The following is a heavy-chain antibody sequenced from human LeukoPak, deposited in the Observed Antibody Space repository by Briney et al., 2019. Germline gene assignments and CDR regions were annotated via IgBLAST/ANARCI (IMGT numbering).Heavy chain of an antibody. CDR3: TRSTTVTTVYYGMDV. V-gene: IGHV3-30*03. CDR1: GFTFNNYG. Sequence: GGSLRLSCAASGFTFNNYGIHWVRQAPGKGLEWVAVTSYDGSNKYYADSVKGRFTVSKDNSKSMLSLQMNSLRAEDTAVYFCTRSTTVTTVYYGMDVWGQGTTVIVSS. J-gene: IGHJ6*02. CDR2: TSYDGSNK. D-gene: IGHD4-17*01.